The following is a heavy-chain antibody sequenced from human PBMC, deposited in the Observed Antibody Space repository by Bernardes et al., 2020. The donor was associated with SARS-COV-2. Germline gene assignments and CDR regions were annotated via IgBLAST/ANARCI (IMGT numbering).Heavy chain of an antibody. Sequence: GGSLRLSCAASGFISSNYAMSWVRQVPGKGLEWVSGISRRGISTYYAASVRGRFTISGDDSKDTLYLHMNSLRVEDTALYYCAKERFGHVAGFFDYWGQGTLVTVSS. V-gene: IGHV3-23*01. D-gene: IGHD6-19*01. J-gene: IGHJ4*02. CDR2: ISRRGIST. CDR1: GFISSNYA. CDR3: AKERFGHVAGFFDY.